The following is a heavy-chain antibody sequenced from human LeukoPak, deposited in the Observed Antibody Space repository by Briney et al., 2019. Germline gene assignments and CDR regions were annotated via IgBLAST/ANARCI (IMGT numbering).Heavy chain of an antibody. D-gene: IGHD6-13*01. CDR1: GGSISSGGYY. V-gene: IGHV4-31*03. CDR2: IYYSGST. CDR3: ARVAAVAAAGMGWFDP. Sequence: SETLSLTCTVSGGSISSGGYYWSWIRQHPGKGLEWIGYIYYSGSTYYNPSLKSRVTISVDTSKNQFSLKLSSVIAADTAVYYCARVAAVAAAGMGWFDPWGQGTLVTVSS. J-gene: IGHJ5*02.